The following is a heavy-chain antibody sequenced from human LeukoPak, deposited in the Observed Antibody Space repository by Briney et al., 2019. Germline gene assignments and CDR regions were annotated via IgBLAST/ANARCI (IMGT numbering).Heavy chain of an antibody. CDR3: ARVDSSGWSDFDY. V-gene: IGHV3-48*01. CDR2: ISSSSSTI. J-gene: IGHJ4*02. Sequence: GGSLRLSCAASGFIFYNYNMNWVRQAPGRGLEWVSYISSSSSTIYYADSVRGRFTISRDNAKNSLYLQMNGLRAGDTAVYYCARVDSSGWSDFDYWGQGTLVTVSS. D-gene: IGHD6-19*01. CDR1: GFIFYNYN.